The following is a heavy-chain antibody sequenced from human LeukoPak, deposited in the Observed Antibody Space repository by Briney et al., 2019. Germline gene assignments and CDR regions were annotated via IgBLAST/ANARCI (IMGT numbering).Heavy chain of an antibody. CDR2: ISGSGGST. CDR3: ALSSYYSIIVVVPAAKFDY. CDR1: GFTFSSYA. J-gene: IGHJ4*02. V-gene: IGHV3-23*01. D-gene: IGHD2-2*01. Sequence: PGGSLRLSCAASGFTFSSYAMSWVRQAPGKGLEWVSAISGSGGSTYYADSVKGRFTISRDNSKNTLYLQMNSLRAEDTAVYYCALSSYYSIIVVVPAAKFDYWGQGTLVTVSS.